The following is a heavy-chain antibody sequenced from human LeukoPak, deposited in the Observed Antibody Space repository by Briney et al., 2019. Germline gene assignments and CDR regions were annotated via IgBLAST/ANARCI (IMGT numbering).Heavy chain of an antibody. CDR2: ISGSGGST. CDR1: GFTLSSYA. D-gene: IGHD3-22*01. Sequence: GGSLRLSCAASGFTLSSYAMSWVRQAPGKGLEWVSGISGSGGSTYYADSVKGRFTISRGNSKNTLYLQMNSLRAEETAAYYCAKGPQVGSGYHPDYWGQGILVTVSS. CDR3: AKGPQVGSGYHPDY. J-gene: IGHJ4*02. V-gene: IGHV3-23*01.